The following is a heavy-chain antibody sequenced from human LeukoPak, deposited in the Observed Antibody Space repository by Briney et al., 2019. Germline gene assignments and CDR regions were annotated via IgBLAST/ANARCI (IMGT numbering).Heavy chain of an antibody. CDR1: GFTFSSYS. Sequence: GGSLRLSCAASGFTFSSYSMNWVRQAPGKGLEWVSYISSSPSTIYYADSVKGRFTISRDNARNSLYLQMNSLRDEDTAVYYCAGASGSYANFDYWGQGTLVTVSS. J-gene: IGHJ4*02. CDR2: ISSSPSTI. CDR3: AGASGSYANFDY. D-gene: IGHD3-10*01. V-gene: IGHV3-48*02.